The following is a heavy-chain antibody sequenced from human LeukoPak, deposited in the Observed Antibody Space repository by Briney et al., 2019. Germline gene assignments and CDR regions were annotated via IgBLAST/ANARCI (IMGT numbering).Heavy chain of an antibody. D-gene: IGHD2-15*01. CDR2: ISSSGSTI. CDR3: ARDVGYCGGGSCFTFDY. CDR1: GFTFSSYE. J-gene: IGHJ4*02. V-gene: IGHV3-48*03. Sequence: GGSLRLSCAASGFTFSSYEMNWVRQAPGKGLEWVSYISSSGSTIYYADSVKGRFTISRDNAKNSLYLQMNSLRAEDTAVYYCARDVGYCGGGSCFTFDYWGQGTLVTVSS.